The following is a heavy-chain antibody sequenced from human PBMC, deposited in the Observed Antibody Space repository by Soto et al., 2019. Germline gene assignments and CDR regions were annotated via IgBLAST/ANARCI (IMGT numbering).Heavy chain of an antibody. CDR1: GGSFSGYY. Sequence: SETLSLTCAVYGGSFSGYYWIWIRQPPGKGLEWIGEINHSGSTNYNPSLKSRVTISVDTSKNQFSLKLSSVTAADTAVYYCARGYGSNFDYWGQGTLVTVSS. CDR3: ARGYGSNFDY. V-gene: IGHV4-34*01. D-gene: IGHD6-19*01. J-gene: IGHJ4*02. CDR2: INHSGST.